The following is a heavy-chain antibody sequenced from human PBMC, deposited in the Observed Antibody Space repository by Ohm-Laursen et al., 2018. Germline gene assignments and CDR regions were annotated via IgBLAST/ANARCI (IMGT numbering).Heavy chain of an antibody. Sequence: GSLRLSCTASGFTFSSYAMSWVRQAPGKGLEWVSAISGSGGSTYYADSVKGRFTISRDNSKNTLYLQMNSLRAEDTAVYYCAKGPRGPTMVRGVIYYWGQGTLVTVSS. CDR3: AKGPRGPTMVRGVIYY. V-gene: IGHV3-23*01. CDR1: GFTFSSYA. CDR2: ISGSGGST. J-gene: IGHJ4*02. D-gene: IGHD3-10*01.